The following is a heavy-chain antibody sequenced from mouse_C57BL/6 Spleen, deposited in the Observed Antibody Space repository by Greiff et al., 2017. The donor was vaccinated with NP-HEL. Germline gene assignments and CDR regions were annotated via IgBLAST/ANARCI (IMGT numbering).Heavy chain of an antibody. J-gene: IGHJ2*01. V-gene: IGHV1-69*01. CDR2: IDPSDSYT. CDR3: ARRDHYYGSSYRYFDY. CDR1: GYTFTSYW. D-gene: IGHD1-1*01. Sequence: QVQLQQPGAELVMPGASVKLSCKASGYTFTSYWMHWVKQRPGQGLEWIGEIDPSDSYTNYNQKFKGKSTLTVDKSSSTAYMQLSSLTSEDSAVYYCARRDHYYGSSYRYFDYWGQGTTLTVSS.